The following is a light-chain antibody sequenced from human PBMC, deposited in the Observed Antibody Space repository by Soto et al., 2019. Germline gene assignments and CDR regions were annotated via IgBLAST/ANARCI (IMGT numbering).Light chain of an antibody. V-gene: IGLV2-14*01. CDR2: EVS. CDR3: SSYSISTAYL. CDR1: SSDVGGYDY. J-gene: IGLJ1*01. Sequence: QSVLTQPPSASGSPGQSVTISCTGTSSDVGGYDYVSWYQLHPGKAPKLMVFEVSNRPSGVSYRFSGSKSGNTASLTISGLQAEDEADYFCSSYSISTAYLFGTGTRSPS.